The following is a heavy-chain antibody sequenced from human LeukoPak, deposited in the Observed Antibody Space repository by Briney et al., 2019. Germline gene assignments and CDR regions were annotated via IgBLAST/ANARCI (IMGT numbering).Heavy chain of an antibody. J-gene: IGHJ4*02. V-gene: IGHV4-34*01. D-gene: IGHD4-17*01. CDR2: INHSGST. Sequence: PSETLSLTCAVYGGSFSGYYWSWVRQPPGKGLEWIGEINHSGSTNYNPSLKSRVTITVDTSKNQFSLKLNSVTAADTAVYYCARGYGDFRVEGRYFHSWGQGTLVTVSS. CDR1: GGSFSGYY. CDR3: ARGYGDFRVEGRYFHS.